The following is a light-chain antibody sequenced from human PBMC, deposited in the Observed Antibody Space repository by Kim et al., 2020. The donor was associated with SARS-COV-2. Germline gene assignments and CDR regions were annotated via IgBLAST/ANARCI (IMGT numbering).Light chain of an antibody. CDR3: QQYSSSPAT. V-gene: IGKV3-20*01. Sequence: PGERAPLSCRASQSVSSNSFAWYQQKPGQAPRLLIYGASSRATGIPDRFSGSGSGTDFTLTITRLEPEDFAVYYCQQYSSSPATFGQGTKVDIK. CDR1: QSVSSNS. J-gene: IGKJ1*01. CDR2: GAS.